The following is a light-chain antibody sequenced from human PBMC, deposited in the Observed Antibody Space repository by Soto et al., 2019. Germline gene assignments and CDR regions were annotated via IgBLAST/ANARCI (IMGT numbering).Light chain of an antibody. CDR1: SSNIGSNY. V-gene: IGLV1-47*02. CDR2: SNN. Sequence: QSVLTQPPSASGTPGQRVTISCSGSSSNIGSNYVYWYQQLPGMAPKLLIYSNNQRPSGVADGFSGSTSGTSAALAISGLRYADEADYYCAAWDESLSANVVFGRGTKLTVL. CDR3: AAWDESLSANVV. J-gene: IGLJ2*01.